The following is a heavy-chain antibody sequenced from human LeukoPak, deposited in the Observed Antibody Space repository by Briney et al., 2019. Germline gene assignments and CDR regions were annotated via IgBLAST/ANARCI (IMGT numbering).Heavy chain of an antibody. V-gene: IGHV1-24*01. CDR2: FDPEDGET. CDR3: ATVDDFWSGSFDY. D-gene: IGHD3-3*01. J-gene: IGHJ4*02. CDR1: GYTLTELS. Sequence: ASVTVSCKVSGYTLTELSMHWVRQAPGKGLEWMGGFDPEDGETIYAQKFQGRVTMTEDTSTDTAYMELSSLRSEDTAVYYCATVDDFWSGSFDYWGQGTLVTVSS.